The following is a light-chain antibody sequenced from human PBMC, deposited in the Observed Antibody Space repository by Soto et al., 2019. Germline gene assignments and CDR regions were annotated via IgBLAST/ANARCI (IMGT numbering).Light chain of an antibody. V-gene: IGKV4-1*01. Sequence: DIVMTQSPDSLAVSLGERATINCKSSQSVLYSSNNKNYLAWYQQKPGQPPKLLIYWASTRESGVPDRFSGSGSGTDFTLTISSLQAEDVAVYYCQQYYSTTIPFGQGTRLEIK. CDR1: QSVLYSSNNKNY. CDR3: QQYYSTTIP. J-gene: IGKJ5*01. CDR2: WAS.